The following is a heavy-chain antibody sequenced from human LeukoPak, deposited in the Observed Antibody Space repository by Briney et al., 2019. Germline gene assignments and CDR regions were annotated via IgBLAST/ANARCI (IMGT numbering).Heavy chain of an antibody. CDR1: GGSFSGYY. J-gene: IGHJ4*02. D-gene: IGHD6-13*01. CDR3: ARGFEERGRSSSWYVGRSGVPDY. CDR2: INHSGST. Sequence: SETLSLTCAVYGGSFSGYYWSWIRQPPGKGLEWIGEINHSGSTNYNPSLKSRVTISVDASKNQFSLKLSSVTAADTAVYYCARGFEERGRSSSWYVGRSGVPDYWGQGTLVTVSS. V-gene: IGHV4-34*01.